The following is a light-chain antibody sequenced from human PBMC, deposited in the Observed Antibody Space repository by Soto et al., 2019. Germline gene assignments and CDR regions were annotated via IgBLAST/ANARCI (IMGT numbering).Light chain of an antibody. CDR2: GAS. V-gene: IGKV3-20*01. CDR1: QSVSSSY. Sequence: EIALTQSPGTLSLSPGERATLSYRASQSVSSSYLAWYQQQPGQAPSLLIYGASSTATGLPARFSGSGSGTDFTLTISRLEPEDFATYYCQQYCSSPWTFGQGTKVEIK. CDR3: QQYCSSPWT. J-gene: IGKJ1*01.